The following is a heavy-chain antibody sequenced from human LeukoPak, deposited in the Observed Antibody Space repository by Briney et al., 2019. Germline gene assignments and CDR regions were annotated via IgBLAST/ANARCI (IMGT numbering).Heavy chain of an antibody. D-gene: IGHD1-7*01. Sequence: PGASLRPSCAASGFTFSRYAMNWVRQAPGKGLEWVSAITDSGSSTYYADSVKGRFTISRDNSRSTLYLQMNSLRAEDTAVYYCAKDGDWNYGNYWGQGTLVTVSS. CDR1: GFTFSRYA. CDR2: ITDSGSST. J-gene: IGHJ4*02. V-gene: IGHV3-23*01. CDR3: AKDGDWNYGNY.